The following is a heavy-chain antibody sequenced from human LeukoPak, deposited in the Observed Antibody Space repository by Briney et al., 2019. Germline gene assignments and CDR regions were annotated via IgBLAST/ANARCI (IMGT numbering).Heavy chain of an antibody. D-gene: IGHD2-15*01. Sequence: SVKVSCKASGGTFSSYAISWVRQAPGQGLEWMGRIIPILGIANYAQKFQGRVTITADKSTSTAYMELSSLRSEDTAVYYCARDGYCSGASCLQTPYYYYYGMDVWGQGTTVTVYS. CDR1: GGTFSSYA. J-gene: IGHJ6*02. CDR2: IIPILGIA. V-gene: IGHV1-69*04. CDR3: ARDGYCSGASCLQTPYYYYYGMDV.